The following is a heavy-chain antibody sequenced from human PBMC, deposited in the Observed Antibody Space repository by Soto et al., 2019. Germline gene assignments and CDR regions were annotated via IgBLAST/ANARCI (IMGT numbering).Heavy chain of an antibody. CDR3: ARQISPAASDY. V-gene: IGHV3-48*02. CDR2: ISYNGGTM. Sequence: PGVSLRLCCAASGFTFSAHIMSWVRQSAGKGLEWVSFISYNGGTMYYAESVKGRFTISRDNAKNSLYLQMNSLREEVTAVSYCARQISPAASDYWGQGTLVTVSS. J-gene: IGHJ4*02. D-gene: IGHD6-25*01. CDR1: GFTFSAHI.